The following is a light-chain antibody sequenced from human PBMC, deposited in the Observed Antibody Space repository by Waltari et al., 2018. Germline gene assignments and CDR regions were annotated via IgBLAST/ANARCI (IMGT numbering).Light chain of an antibody. J-gene: IGKJ5*01. Sequence: EVVMTQSPATLSVSPGDRATLSCRASQNLYDNLAWYQQKPGQAPRLLISPASTRATGIPARFSGSGSGAAFTLTISSVPSEDCAFYYCQQSNTWPPIPFGRGTRLEIK. CDR1: QNLYDN. V-gene: IGKV3-15*01. CDR2: PAS. CDR3: QQSNTWPPIP.